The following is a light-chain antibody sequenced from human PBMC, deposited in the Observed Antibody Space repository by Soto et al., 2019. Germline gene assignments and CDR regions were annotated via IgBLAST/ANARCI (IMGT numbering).Light chain of an antibody. Sequence: QSVLTQPASVSGSPGQSITISCAGTSRDLGAYKYVSWYQQHPDKAPKLILYEVSRRPSGVSNRFSGSKSGNTASLTISGLLAEDEADYSCSSYTNTSTLVFGTGTRSPS. V-gene: IGLV2-14*03. CDR2: EVS. CDR3: SSYTNTSTLV. J-gene: IGLJ1*01. CDR1: SRDLGAYKY.